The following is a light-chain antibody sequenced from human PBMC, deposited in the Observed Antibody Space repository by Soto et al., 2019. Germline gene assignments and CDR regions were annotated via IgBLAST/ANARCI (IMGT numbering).Light chain of an antibody. J-gene: IGLJ2*01. V-gene: IGLV1-44*01. CDR1: SSNIGSNT. CDR3: AAWDASLNAVV. CDR2: SNN. Sequence: QSVLTQPASASGTPGQRVTISCSGSSSNIGSNTVNWYQQLPGTATKILIYSNNQRPSAVPYRLSGSKSGTSASLAISGLQYADEADYYCAAWDASLNAVVFGAGTKLTVL.